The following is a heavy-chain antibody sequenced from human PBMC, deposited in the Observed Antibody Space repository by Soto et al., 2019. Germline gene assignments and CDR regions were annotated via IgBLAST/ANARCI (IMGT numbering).Heavy chain of an antibody. CDR2: IYYSGST. J-gene: IGHJ5*02. CDR1: GGSISSSSYY. CDR3: AIRYYDFWSGHSYGWFDP. D-gene: IGHD3-3*01. Sequence: PSETLSLTCTVSGGSISSSSYYWGWIRQPPWKGLEWIGSIYYSGSTYYNPSLKSRVTISVDTSKNQFSLKLSSVTAADTAVYYCAIRYYDFWSGHSYGWFDPWGQGTLVTVSS. V-gene: IGHV4-39*01.